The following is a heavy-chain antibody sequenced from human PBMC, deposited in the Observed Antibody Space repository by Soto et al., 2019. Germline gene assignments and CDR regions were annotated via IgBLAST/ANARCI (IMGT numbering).Heavy chain of an antibody. J-gene: IGHJ1*01. CDR3: ARVPTYYKERLGYKKFHH. V-gene: IGHV4-31*03. D-gene: IGHD5-18*01. Sequence: TXALTCSFSVSSIVSDCYYVTWIRQHPVKVLDWLGYIHYSGGATYSPSYNPYLQSRIAISVDNSKRLFSLKLKYVTDADKEVYYCARVPTYYKERLGYKKFHHWGKRTLV. CDR1: VSSIVSDCYY. CDR2: IHYSGGATYSP.